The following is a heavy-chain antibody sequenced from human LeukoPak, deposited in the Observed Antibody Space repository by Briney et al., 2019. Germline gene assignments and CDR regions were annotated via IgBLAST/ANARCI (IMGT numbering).Heavy chain of an antibody. CDR1: GGTFSSYA. CDR3: ARETAVAGTFDY. V-gene: IGHV1-69*04. CDR2: IIPILGIA. J-gene: IGHJ4*02. Sequence: SVKVSCKASGGTFSSYAISWVRQAPGQGLEWMGRIIPILGIANYAQKFQGRVTITADKSTSTAYMELSGLRSEDTAVYYCARETAVAGTFDYWGQGTLVTVSS. D-gene: IGHD6-19*01.